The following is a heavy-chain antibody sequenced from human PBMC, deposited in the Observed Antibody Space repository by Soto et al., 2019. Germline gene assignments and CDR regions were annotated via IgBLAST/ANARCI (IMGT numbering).Heavy chain of an antibody. D-gene: IGHD3-16*01. CDR1: GFTFDDYA. V-gene: IGHV3-9*01. CDR3: AKAKQGSWGYFDY. CDR2: ISWNSGSI. Sequence: EVQLVESGGGLVQPGRSLRLSCAASGFTFDDYAMHWVRQAPGKGLEWVSGISWNSGSIGYADSVKGRFTISRENAKNSLYLQVNSLRDEDTPFYSCAKAKQGSWGYFDYWGQGTLVTVSS. J-gene: IGHJ4*02.